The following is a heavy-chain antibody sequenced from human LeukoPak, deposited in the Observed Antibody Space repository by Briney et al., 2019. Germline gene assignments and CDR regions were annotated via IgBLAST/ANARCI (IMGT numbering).Heavy chain of an antibody. CDR3: AKDIGTGTRVDYYYGMDV. V-gene: IGHV3-9*01. D-gene: IGHD1-7*01. CDR1: GFTFDDYA. J-gene: IGHJ6*02. Sequence: PGRSLRLSCAASGFTFDDYAMHWVRQAPGKGLEWVSGISWNSGSIGYADSVKGRFTISRDNAKNSLYLQMNSLRAEDTALYYCAKDIGTGTRVDYYYGMDVWGQGTTVTVSS. CDR2: ISWNSGSI.